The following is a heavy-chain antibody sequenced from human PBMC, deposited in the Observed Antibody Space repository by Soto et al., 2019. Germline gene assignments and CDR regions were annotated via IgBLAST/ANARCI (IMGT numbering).Heavy chain of an antibody. CDR2: VYHTGRT. V-gene: IGHV4-39*02. CDR3: ARDLRGYSYGYEGR. D-gene: IGHD5-18*01. CDR1: GDSVTNTIYY. J-gene: IGHJ4*02. Sequence: SETLSLTCTVSGDSVTNTIYYWAWIRQPPGKGLEWIGSVYHTGRTYYNPSLKSRVTISVDTSSNQFSLKLTSVTAPDTAVYYCARDLRGYSYGYEGRWAQGTLVTVSS.